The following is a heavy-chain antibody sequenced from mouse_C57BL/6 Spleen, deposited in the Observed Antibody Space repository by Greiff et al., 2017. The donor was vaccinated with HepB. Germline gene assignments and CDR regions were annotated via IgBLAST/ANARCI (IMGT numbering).Heavy chain of an antibody. CDR3: ARFYGYYIYYAMDY. D-gene: IGHD2-3*01. V-gene: IGHV1-22*01. J-gene: IGHJ4*01. Sequence: DVQLQESGPELVKPGASVKMSCKASGYTFTDYNMHWVKQSHGKSLEWIGYINPNNGGTSYNQKFKGKATLTVNKSSSTAYMELRSLTSEDSAVYYCARFYGYYIYYAMDYWGQGTSVTVSS. CDR2: INPNNGGT. CDR1: GYTFTDYN.